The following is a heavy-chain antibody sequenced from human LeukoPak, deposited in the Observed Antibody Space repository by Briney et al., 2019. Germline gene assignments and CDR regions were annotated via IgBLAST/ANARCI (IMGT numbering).Heavy chain of an antibody. CDR3: ARDGYYYDSSGQKD. J-gene: IGHJ4*02. CDR1: GFTFSSYG. Sequence: PGGSLRLSCAASGFTFSSYGMHWVRQAPGKGLEWVAVIWYDGSNKYYADSVKGRFTISRDNSKNTLYLQMNSLRAEDTAVYYCARDGYYYDSSGQKDWGQGTLVTVSS. D-gene: IGHD3-22*01. CDR2: IWYDGSNK. V-gene: IGHV3-33*01.